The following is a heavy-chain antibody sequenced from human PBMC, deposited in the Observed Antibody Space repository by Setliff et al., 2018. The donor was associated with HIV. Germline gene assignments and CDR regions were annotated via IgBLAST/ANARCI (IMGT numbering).Heavy chain of an antibody. Sequence: GGSLRLSCAASGFTFSTYGMQWVRQAPGKGLEWVGHIKSKTDGGTTDYAAPVKGRFTISRDDSKTTLYLQMNSLKTEDTAVYYCTTEDPWLRFGHWGQGTLVTVSS. J-gene: IGHJ5*02. CDR3: TTEDPWLRFGH. CDR1: GFTFSTYG. CDR2: IKSKTDGGTT. V-gene: IGHV3-15*01. D-gene: IGHD5-12*01.